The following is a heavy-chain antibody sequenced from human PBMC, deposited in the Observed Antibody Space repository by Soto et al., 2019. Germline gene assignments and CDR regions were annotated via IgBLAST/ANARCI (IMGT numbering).Heavy chain of an antibody. CDR2: IYPGDSDT. CDR3: ARLMRMWDFPAARYYGMDV. V-gene: IGHV5-51*01. J-gene: IGHJ6*02. Sequence: GESLRVSCKGSGYSFTSYWIGWVRQMPGKGLEWMGIIYPGDSDTRYSPSFQGQVTISADKSISTAYLQWSSLEASDTAMYYWARLMRMWDFPAARYYGMDVRGQGPPVTVSS. D-gene: IGHD1-26*01. CDR1: GYSFTSYW.